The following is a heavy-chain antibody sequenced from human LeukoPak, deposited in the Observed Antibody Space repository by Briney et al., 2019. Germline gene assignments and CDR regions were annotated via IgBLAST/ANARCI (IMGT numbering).Heavy chain of an antibody. J-gene: IGHJ6*02. V-gene: IGHV3-30*18. CDR3: VKDLGPTRISYYYGMDV. CDR1: GFTFSSYG. D-gene: IGHD2-15*01. Sequence: GGSLRLSCAASGFTFSSYGMHWVRQAPGKGLEWVAVISYDGSNKYYADSVKGRFTISRDNSKNTLYLQMNSLGAEDTAVYYCVKDLGPTRISYYYGMDVWGQGTTVTVSS. CDR2: ISYDGSNK.